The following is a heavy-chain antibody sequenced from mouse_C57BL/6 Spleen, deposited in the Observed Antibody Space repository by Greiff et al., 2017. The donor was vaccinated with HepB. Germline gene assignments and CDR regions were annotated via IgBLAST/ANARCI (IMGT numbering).Heavy chain of an antibody. D-gene: IGHD1-1*01. V-gene: IGHV1-64*01. CDR1: GYTFTSYW. Sequence: QVQLKQPGAELVKPGASVKLSCKASGYTFTSYWMHWVKQRPGQGLEWIGMIHPNSGSTNYNEKFKSKATLTVDKSSSTAYMQLSSLTSEDSAVYYCAREGYGSSYPDWYFDVWGTGTTVTVSS. CDR3: AREGYGSSYPDWYFDV. CDR2: IHPNSGST. J-gene: IGHJ1*03.